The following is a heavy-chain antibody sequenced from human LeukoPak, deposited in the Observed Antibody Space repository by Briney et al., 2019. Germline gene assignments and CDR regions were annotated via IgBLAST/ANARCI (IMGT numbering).Heavy chain of an antibody. CDR3: AKGASITIFGVPRYYYMDV. J-gene: IGHJ6*03. Sequence: GGSLRLSCAASGFTFSSYAMHWVRQAPGKGLEWVAVISYDGSNKYYADSVKGRFTISRDNSKNTLYLQMNSLRAEDTAVYYCAKGASITIFGVPRYYYMDVWGKGTTVTVSS. V-gene: IGHV3-30-3*01. D-gene: IGHD3-3*01. CDR1: GFTFSSYA. CDR2: ISYDGSNK.